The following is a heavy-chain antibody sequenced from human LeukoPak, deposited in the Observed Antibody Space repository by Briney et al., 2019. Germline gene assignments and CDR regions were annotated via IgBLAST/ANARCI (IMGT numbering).Heavy chain of an antibody. V-gene: IGHV3-30*02. CDR1: GFTFSSYG. CDR3: AKDPKIWYYDTLLGY. J-gene: IGHJ4*02. D-gene: IGHD3-9*01. CDR2: IRYDGSNK. Sequence: PGGSLRLSCAASGFTFSSYGMHWVRQAPGKGLEWVAFIRYDGSNKYYADSVKGRFTISRDNSKNTLYLQMNSLRAEDTAVYYCAKDPKIWYYDTLLGYWGQGTLVTVSS.